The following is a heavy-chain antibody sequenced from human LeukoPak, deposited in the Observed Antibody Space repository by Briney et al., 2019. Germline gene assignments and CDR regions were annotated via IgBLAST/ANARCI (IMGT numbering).Heavy chain of an antibody. CDR1: VYTFTRYG. D-gene: IGHD3-3*01. V-gene: IGHV1-18*01. Sequence: SDKLSCKASVYTFTRYGISWVRQAPAHGLEWMGWIGSYNGKTNYAQKLQSRVTMTTDTSKNTVYMELRSLSSDDTAVYYCARDLRGSKLTSKYNWFDPWGQGTLVTVSS. CDR2: IGSYNGKT. CDR3: ARDLRGSKLTSKYNWFDP. J-gene: IGHJ5*02.